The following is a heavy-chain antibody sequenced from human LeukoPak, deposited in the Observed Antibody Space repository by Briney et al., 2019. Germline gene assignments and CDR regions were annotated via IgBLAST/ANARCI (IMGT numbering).Heavy chain of an antibody. CDR1: GFTFTNYA. CDR2: ISSSGANT. CDR3: AKDGHYDSSGFTLQY. J-gene: IGHJ1*01. V-gene: IGHV3-23*01. D-gene: IGHD3-22*01. Sequence: PRGSLRLSCAASGFTFTNYAITWVRQAPGKGLGWVSTISSSGANTYYADSVRGRFTISRDNSKNTLYLQMNSLRAEDTAVYYCAKDGHYDSSGFTLQYWGQGTLVTVSS.